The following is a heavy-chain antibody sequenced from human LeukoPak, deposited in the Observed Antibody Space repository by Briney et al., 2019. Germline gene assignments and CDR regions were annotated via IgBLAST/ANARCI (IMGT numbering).Heavy chain of an antibody. D-gene: IGHD3-10*01. CDR1: GFIFKDYA. V-gene: IGHV3-23*03. CDR2: IFNDGIGT. CDR3: AKQEGREAGNYYVDH. J-gene: IGHJ4*02. Sequence: GGSLRLSCAASGFIFKDYAMSWVRQAPGKGLEWISLIFNDGIGTHYAASVKGRFTISRDISKNTLFLQMNSLRVEDTALYYCAKQEGREAGNYYVDHWGRGTLVTVSS.